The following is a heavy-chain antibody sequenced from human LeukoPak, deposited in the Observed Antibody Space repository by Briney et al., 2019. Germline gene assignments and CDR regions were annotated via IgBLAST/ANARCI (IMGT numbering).Heavy chain of an antibody. Sequence: ASVKVSCKASGYTFASFGISWMRQAPGQGLEWMGWISPYKGNTNYAQNLQGRVTMTTDTSTSTAYMELRSLTSDDTAVYYCARLYGDYGFDYWGQGTLVTVSS. CDR2: ISPYKGNT. J-gene: IGHJ4*02. V-gene: IGHV1-18*01. D-gene: IGHD4-17*01. CDR3: ARLYGDYGFDY. CDR1: GYTFASFG.